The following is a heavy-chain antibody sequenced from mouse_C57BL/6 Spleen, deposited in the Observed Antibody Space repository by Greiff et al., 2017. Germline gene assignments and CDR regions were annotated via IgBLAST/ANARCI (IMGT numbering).Heavy chain of an antibody. CDR1: GYTFTSYW. Sequence: QVQLQQPGAELVKPGASVKMSCKASGYTFTSYWITWVKQRPGQGLEWIGDIYPGSGSTNYNEKFKSKATLTVDTSSSTAYMQLSSLTSEDSAVYYCARGDYGSGYFDYWGQGTTLTVSS. J-gene: IGHJ2*01. D-gene: IGHD1-1*01. V-gene: IGHV1-55*01. CDR3: ARGDYGSGYFDY. CDR2: IYPGSGST.